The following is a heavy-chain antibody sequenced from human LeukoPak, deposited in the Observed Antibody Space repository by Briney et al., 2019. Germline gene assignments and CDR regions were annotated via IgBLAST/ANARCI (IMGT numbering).Heavy chain of an antibody. CDR2: ISGYTGTT. CDR1: GFTFSTSA. Sequence: GGSLRLSCAASGFTFSTSAMSWIRQAPGKGLEWVSDISGYTGTTYYADSVKGRFTISRDNSNNMLYLQMNSLRAEDTAVYYCAKDQGLLWFGELSPSDYWGQGTLVTVSS. CDR3: AKDQGLLWFGELSPSDY. J-gene: IGHJ4*02. V-gene: IGHV3-23*01. D-gene: IGHD3-10*01.